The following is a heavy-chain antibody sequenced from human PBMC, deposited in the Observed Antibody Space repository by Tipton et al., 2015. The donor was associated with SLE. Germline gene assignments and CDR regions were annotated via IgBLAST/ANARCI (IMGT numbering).Heavy chain of an antibody. CDR2: IYYTGSS. J-gene: IGHJ4*02. CDR1: GGSMNDYY. CDR3: ARETYGGASSGVIF. Sequence: TLSLTCTVSGGSMNDYYWSWIRQPPGKGLEWIGYIYYTGSSNHNPSLKGRVTMSVDTSKNQFSLTLNSVTAADTAVYYCARETYGGASSGVIFWGQGTLVTVSS. D-gene: IGHD4-23*01. V-gene: IGHV4-59*12.